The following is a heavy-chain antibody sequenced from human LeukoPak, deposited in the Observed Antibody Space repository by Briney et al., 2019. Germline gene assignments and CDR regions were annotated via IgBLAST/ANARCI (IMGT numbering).Heavy chain of an antibody. J-gene: IGHJ4*02. CDR1: GFTFSNAW. CDR3: TTGYDSSGYSPFDY. CDR2: IKSKPDGGTP. V-gene: IGHV3-15*01. D-gene: IGHD3-22*01. Sequence: KPGGSLKLSCAASGFTFSNAWRSWFGQAPGKGRNWVGGIKSKPDGGTPDYAAPVKGRFTISRDDSKNTLYLQMNSLKTEDTAVYYCTTGYDSSGYSPFDYWGQGTLVTVSS.